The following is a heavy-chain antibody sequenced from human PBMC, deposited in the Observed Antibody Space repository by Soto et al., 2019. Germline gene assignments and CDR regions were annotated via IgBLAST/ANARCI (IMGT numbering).Heavy chain of an antibody. CDR3: ARALTYYYDIDY. Sequence: SETLSLTCAVSGGSISTDNWWCWIRQPPGKGLEWIGEINHSGSTNYNPSLKSRVTISVDTSKNQFSLKLSSVTAEDTAVYYCARALTYYYDIDYWGQGTLVTVSS. D-gene: IGHD3-22*01. CDR1: GGSISTDNW. V-gene: IGHV4-4*02. CDR2: INHSGST. J-gene: IGHJ4*02.